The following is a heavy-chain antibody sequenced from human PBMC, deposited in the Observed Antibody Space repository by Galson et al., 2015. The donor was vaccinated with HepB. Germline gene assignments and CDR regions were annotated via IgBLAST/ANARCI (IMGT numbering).Heavy chain of an antibody. CDR1: GFTFSSYG. V-gene: IGHV3-64D*06. CDR3: VKDGDGDSCYFDY. D-gene: IGHD4-17*01. J-gene: IGHJ4*02. Sequence: SLRPSCAASGFTFSSYGMLWVRQAPGKGLEYVSAISSNGGSTYYADSVKGRFTISRDNAKNTLYLQMSRLRAEDTAVYYCVKDGDGDSCYFDYWGQGTLVTVSS. CDR2: ISSNGGST.